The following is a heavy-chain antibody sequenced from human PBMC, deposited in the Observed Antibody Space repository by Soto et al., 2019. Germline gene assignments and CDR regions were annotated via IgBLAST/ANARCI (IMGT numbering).Heavy chain of an antibody. CDR1: GFTFSSYA. J-gene: IGHJ4*02. V-gene: IGHV3-23*01. D-gene: IGHD3-10*01. Sequence: GESLKISCAASGFTFSSYAMSWVRQAPGKGLEWVSAISGSGGSTYYADSVKGRFTISRDNSKNTLYLQMNSLRAEDTAVYYCAKDHGAVLWFGWGQGTLVTVSS. CDR3: AKDHGAVLWFG. CDR2: ISGSGGST.